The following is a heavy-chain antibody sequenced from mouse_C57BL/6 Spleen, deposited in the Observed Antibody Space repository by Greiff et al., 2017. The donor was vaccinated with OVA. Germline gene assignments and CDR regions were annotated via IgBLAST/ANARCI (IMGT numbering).Heavy chain of an antibody. D-gene: IGHD2-4*01. J-gene: IGHJ4*01. CDR3: ARDDYDESYYAMDY. CDR2: IYPGSGST. V-gene: IGHV1-55*01. Sequence: QVQLQQPGAELVKPGASVKMSCKASGYTFTSYWITWVKQRPGQGLEWIGDIYPGSGSTNYNEKFKSKATLTVDTSSSTAYMQLSSLTSEDSAVYYCARDDYDESYYAMDYWGQGTSVTVSS. CDR1: GYTFTSYW.